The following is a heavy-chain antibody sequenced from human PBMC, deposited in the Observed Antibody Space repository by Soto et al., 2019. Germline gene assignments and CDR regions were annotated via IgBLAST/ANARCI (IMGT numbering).Heavy chain of an antibody. J-gene: IGHJ4*02. V-gene: IGHV4-39*01. CDR1: GGSVSSTNHY. Sequence: SETLSRACTVSGGSVSSTNHYWDWIQQPPVTGLDCIGDIYYSGMTRYHPSLKRRVTISVDTSKDQFSLKLRSVTAADTAVYYCARHGYYYDSTGYYFFVWGQGTQVTVSS. CDR3: ARHGYYYDSTGYYFFV. D-gene: IGHD3-22*01. CDR2: IYYSGMT.